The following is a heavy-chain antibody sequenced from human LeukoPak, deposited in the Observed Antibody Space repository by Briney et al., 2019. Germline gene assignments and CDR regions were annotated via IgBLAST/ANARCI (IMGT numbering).Heavy chain of an antibody. CDR1: GGTFSSYA. CDR3: ARDGVFGMNAFDI. V-gene: IGHV1-69*05. CDR2: IIPIFGTA. Sequence: SVKVSCKASGGTFSSYAISWVRQAPGQGLEWMGGIIPIFGTANYAQKFQGRVTITTDESTSTAYMELSGLRSEDTAVYYCARDGVFGMNAFDIWGQGTKVTVSS. J-gene: IGHJ3*02. D-gene: IGHD3-10*01.